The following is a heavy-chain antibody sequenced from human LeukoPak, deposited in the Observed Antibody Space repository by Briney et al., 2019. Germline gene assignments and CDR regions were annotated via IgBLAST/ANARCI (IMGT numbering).Heavy chain of an antibody. V-gene: IGHV2-5*01. Sequence: SGPTLVKPTQTLTLTCTFSGFSLTSDGVAVAWIRQPPGKALEWLAVTYWNNDKSYSPSLKSRLTVTKDTSKNQVVLIMTNMAPVDTGTYYCAHKGHGSGSYTMWGQGILITVSS. CDR2: TYWNNDK. J-gene: IGHJ4*02. CDR1: GFSLTSDGVA. CDR3: AHKGHGSGSYTM. D-gene: IGHD3-10*01.